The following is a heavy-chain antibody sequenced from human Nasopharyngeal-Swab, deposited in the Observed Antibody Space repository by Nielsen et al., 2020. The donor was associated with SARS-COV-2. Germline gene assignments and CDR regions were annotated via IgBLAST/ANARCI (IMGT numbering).Heavy chain of an antibody. V-gene: IGHV4-61*02. J-gene: IGHJ4*02. CDR2: IYTSGST. D-gene: IGHD3-22*01. Sequence: SETLSLTCTVSGGSISSGSDYWSWIRQPAGKGLEWIGRIYTSGSTNYNPSLKSRVTISVDTSKNQFSLKLSSVTAADTAVYYCASGGNYYDSSGLFDYWGQGTLVTVSS. CDR3: ASGGNYYDSSGLFDY. CDR1: GGSISSGSDY.